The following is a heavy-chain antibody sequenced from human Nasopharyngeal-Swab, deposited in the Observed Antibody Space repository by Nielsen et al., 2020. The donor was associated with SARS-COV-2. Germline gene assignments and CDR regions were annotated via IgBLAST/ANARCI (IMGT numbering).Heavy chain of an antibody. D-gene: IGHD2-2*01. Sequence: SETLSLTCTVSGGSISSGGYYWSWIRQHPGKGLEWIGYIYYSGSTYYNPSLKSRVTISVDTSKNQFSLKLSSATAADTAVYYCARRVLGYCSSTSCPNRKHDAFDIWGQGTMVTVSS. CDR3: ARRVLGYCSSTSCPNRKHDAFDI. V-gene: IGHV4-31*03. CDR2: IYYSGST. CDR1: GGSISSGGYY. J-gene: IGHJ3*02.